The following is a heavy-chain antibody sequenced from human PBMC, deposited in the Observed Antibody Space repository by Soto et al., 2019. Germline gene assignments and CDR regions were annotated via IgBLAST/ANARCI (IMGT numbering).Heavy chain of an antibody. CDR1: GFTISGKKY. V-gene: IGHV3-53*01. D-gene: IGHD1-1*01. CDR2: LYDLNGS. J-gene: IGHJ3*01. CDR3: ATWHEREHAYDV. Sequence: DVQLVESGGGLIQPGESLRLSCAAFGFTISGKKYVAWVRQAPGKGLEWVSALYDLNGSFYAASVKGRFTTSSDSSKTTVYLQMNDLRPGDTAVYYCATWHEREHAYDVWGQGTTVTVSS.